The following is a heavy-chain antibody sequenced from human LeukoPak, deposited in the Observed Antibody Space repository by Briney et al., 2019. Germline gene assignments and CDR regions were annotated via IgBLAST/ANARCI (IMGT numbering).Heavy chain of an antibody. CDR1: GGSFSGYY. J-gene: IGHJ4*02. D-gene: IGHD6-13*01. Sequence: SETLSLTCAVYGGSFSGYYWSWIRQPPGKGLEWIGEINHSGSTSYNPSLKSRVTISVDRSKNQFSLKLNSVTAADTAVYYCARTTSSWSNSFDYWGQGTLVTVSS. CDR2: INHSGST. V-gene: IGHV4-34*01. CDR3: ARTTSSWSNSFDY.